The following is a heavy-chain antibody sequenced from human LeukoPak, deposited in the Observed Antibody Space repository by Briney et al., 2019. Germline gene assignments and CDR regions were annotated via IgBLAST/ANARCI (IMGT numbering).Heavy chain of an antibody. CDR3: ARTNSGSTGWAPFDY. D-gene: IGHD1-26*01. CDR2: ISSSGSTI. V-gene: IGHV3-11*01. CDR1: RFTFSTYW. J-gene: IGHJ4*02. Sequence: GGSLRLSCAASRFTFSTYWMHWVRQAPGKGLEWVSYISSSGSTIYYADSVKGRFTISRDNAKNSLYLQMNSLRAEDTAVYYCARTNSGSTGWAPFDYWGQGTLVTVSS.